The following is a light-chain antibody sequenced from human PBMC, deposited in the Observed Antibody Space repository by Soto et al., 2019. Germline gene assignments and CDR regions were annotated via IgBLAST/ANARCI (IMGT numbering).Light chain of an antibody. J-gene: IGKJ1*01. CDR2: KAS. CDR3: QHYNSYSEA. Sequence: DIQMTQSASTLPSSVGDSVTITCRAIQSVSNWLAWYQQNPGKAPKLLIYKASTLKSGVPSRFSGSGYGTEFNLTISSLQTDDFATYYCQHYNSYSEAFGQGTKVDIK. CDR1: QSVSNW. V-gene: IGKV1-5*03.